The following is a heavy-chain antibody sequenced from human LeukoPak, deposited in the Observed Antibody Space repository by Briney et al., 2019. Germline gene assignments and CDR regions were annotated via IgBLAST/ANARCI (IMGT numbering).Heavy chain of an antibody. CDR1: GGSISSYY. CDR3: ARQIPGVMATRRWGFDY. CDR2: IYYSGST. Sequence: KSSETLSLTCTVSGGSISSYYWSWIRQPPGKGLEGIGYIYYSGSTNYNPSLKSRVTISVDTSKNHFSLKLNSVTAADTAVYFCARQIPGVMATRRWGFDYWGQGTLVTVSS. D-gene: IGHD3-16*01. J-gene: IGHJ4*02. V-gene: IGHV4-59*08.